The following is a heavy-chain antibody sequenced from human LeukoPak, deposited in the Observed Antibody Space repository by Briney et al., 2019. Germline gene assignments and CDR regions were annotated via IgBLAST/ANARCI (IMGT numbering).Heavy chain of an antibody. D-gene: IGHD2-15*01. V-gene: IGHV3-48*01. CDR2: LSGSSTII. J-gene: IGHJ2*01. CDR3: ARDRGFCSGASCLWYFDL. Sequence: GGSLRLSCAASGFTLTSYGMNWVRQAPGKGLEWVSYLSGSSTIIYYADSVKGRFTISRDNAKNSLYLQMNSLRAEDTAVYYCARDRGFCSGASCLWYFDLWGRGTLVTVSS. CDR1: GFTLTSYG.